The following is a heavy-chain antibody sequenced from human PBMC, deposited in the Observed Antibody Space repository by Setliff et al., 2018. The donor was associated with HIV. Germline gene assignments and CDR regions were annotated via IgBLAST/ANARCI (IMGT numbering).Heavy chain of an antibody. D-gene: IGHD6-13*01. V-gene: IGHV3-7*03. Sequence: GGSLRLSCEASGFTFSSYWMSWVRQAPGKGLEWVANINQDGSQTYYVDSVKGRFTISRDNSKNTLYLEMNSLRVEDTAVYHCARSSSWYVEWFDPWGQGTLVTVSS. CDR1: GFTFSSYW. J-gene: IGHJ5*02. CDR3: ARSSSWYVEWFDP. CDR2: INQDGSQT.